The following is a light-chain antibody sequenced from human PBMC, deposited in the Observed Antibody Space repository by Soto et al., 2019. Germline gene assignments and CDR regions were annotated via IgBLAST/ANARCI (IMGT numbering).Light chain of an antibody. CDR3: SSYAGTNNLLYV. V-gene: IGLV2-8*01. CDR2: EVS. J-gene: IGLJ1*01. CDR1: SSDVGAYNY. Sequence: QSVLTQPPSASGSPGQSVTISCSGTSSDVGAYNYVSWYQQHPGKAPRLLIYEVSQWPSGVPDRFSGSKSANTASLTVSGLQPEDEADYYCSSYAGTNNLLYVFGTGTKLTVL.